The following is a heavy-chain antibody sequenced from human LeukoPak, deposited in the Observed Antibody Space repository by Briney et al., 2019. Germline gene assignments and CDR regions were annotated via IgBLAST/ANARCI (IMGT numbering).Heavy chain of an antibody. CDR3: ARACSRDQLRCFDY. Sequence: ASVKVSCKASGYTFTGYYMHWVRQAPGQGLEWMGWINPNSGGTNYAQKFQGWVTMTRNTSISTAYMELSRLRSDDTAVYYCARACSRDQLRCFDYWGQGTLVTVSS. J-gene: IGHJ4*02. CDR1: GYTFTGYY. CDR2: INPNSGGT. D-gene: IGHD2-2*01. V-gene: IGHV1-2*04.